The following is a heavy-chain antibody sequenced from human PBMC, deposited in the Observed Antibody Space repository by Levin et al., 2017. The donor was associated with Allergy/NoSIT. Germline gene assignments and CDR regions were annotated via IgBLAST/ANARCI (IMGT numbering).Heavy chain of an antibody. V-gene: IGHV3-74*01. J-gene: IGHJ4*02. CDR2: INVDGSTR. Sequence: ETLSLTCAASGFNIRGSLFHWVRQAPGKGLVWVSRINVDGSTRTYADSVKGRFTISRDNAKNTVYLQMNSLRAEDTAVYYCARDMSWVLYDYWGQGTLVTVSS. CDR1: GFNIRGSL. CDR3: ARDMSWVLYDY. D-gene: IGHD3-3*01.